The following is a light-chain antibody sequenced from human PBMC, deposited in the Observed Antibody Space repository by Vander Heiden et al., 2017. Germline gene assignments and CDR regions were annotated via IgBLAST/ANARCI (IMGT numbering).Light chain of an antibody. J-gene: IGKJ4*01. CDR1: QSVSSSY. CDR3: QQYGSSPLT. Sequence: EIALTQSPGTLSLSPGERATLSCRASQSVSSSYLAWYQQKPGQAPVLLIYGASSRATGIPDRFSGSGSGTDFTLTISRLEPEDFAVYYCQQYGSSPLTFGGGTKVEIK. V-gene: IGKV3-20*01. CDR2: GAS.